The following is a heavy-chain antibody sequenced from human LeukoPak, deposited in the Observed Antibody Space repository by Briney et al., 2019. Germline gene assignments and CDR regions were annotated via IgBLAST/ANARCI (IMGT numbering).Heavy chain of an antibody. CDR2: IYSGGST. CDR3: ARASHYYDSSGYYYPLDY. V-gene: IGHV3-53*01. Sequence: GGSLRLSCAASGFTFSSNYMSWVRQAPGKGLEWVSVIYSGGSTYYADSVKGRFTISRDNSKNTLYLQMNSLRAEDTAVYYCARASHYYDSSGYYYPLDYWGQGTLVTVSS. D-gene: IGHD3-22*01. CDR1: GFTFSSNY. J-gene: IGHJ4*02.